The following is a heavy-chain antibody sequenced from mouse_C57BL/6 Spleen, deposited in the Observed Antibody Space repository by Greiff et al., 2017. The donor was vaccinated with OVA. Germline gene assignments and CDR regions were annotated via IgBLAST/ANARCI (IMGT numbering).Heavy chain of an antibody. CDR1: GYAFSSSW. V-gene: IGHV1-82*01. CDR3: ARWAITTVVAPGFAY. CDR2: IYPGDGDT. Sequence: QVQLKESGPELVKPGASVKISCKASGYAFSSSWMNWVKQRPGKGLEWIGRIYPGDGDTNYNGKFKGKATLTADKSSSTAYMQLSSLTSEDSAVYFCARWAITTVVAPGFAYWGQGTLVTVSA. D-gene: IGHD1-1*01. J-gene: IGHJ3*01.